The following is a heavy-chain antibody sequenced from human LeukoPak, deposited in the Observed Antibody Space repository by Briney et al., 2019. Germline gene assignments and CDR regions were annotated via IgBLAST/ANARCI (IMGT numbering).Heavy chain of an antibody. J-gene: IGHJ3*02. D-gene: IGHD3-22*01. CDR1: GSTFSSYA. CDR2: ISYDGSNK. Sequence: GSLRLSCAASGSTFSSYAMHWVRQAPGKGLEWVAVISYDGSNKYYADSVKGRFTISRDNSKNTLYLQMNSLRAEDTAVYYCARDPERFFPHSSSGYYLGLAFDIWGQGTMVTVSS. CDR3: ARDPERFFPHSSSGYYLGLAFDI. V-gene: IGHV3-30-3*01.